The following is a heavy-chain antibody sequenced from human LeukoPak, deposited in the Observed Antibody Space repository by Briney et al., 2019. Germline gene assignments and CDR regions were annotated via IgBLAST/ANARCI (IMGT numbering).Heavy chain of an antibody. Sequence: ASVKVSCKASGGTFSSYAISWVRQAPGQGLEWMGRIIPILGIANYAQKFQGRVTITADKSTSTAYMELSSLRPEDTAVYYCARAHDYGDRYVDYWGQGTLVTVSS. CDR2: IIPILGIA. J-gene: IGHJ4*02. CDR3: ARAHDYGDRYVDY. D-gene: IGHD4-17*01. CDR1: GGTFSSYA. V-gene: IGHV1-69*04.